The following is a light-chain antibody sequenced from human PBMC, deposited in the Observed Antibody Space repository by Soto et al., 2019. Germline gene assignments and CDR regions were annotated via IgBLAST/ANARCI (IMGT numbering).Light chain of an antibody. CDR1: QSVSIL. Sequence: EIVMTQSPATLSVSPGERATLSCRASQSVSILLAWYQQKPGQAPSLLIFSASTRATGVPARFSGSGSGTDFTLTISRLEPEDFAVYYCQQDGGSPRTFGQGTKVDIK. CDR2: SAS. CDR3: QQDGGSPRT. J-gene: IGKJ1*01. V-gene: IGKV3-15*01.